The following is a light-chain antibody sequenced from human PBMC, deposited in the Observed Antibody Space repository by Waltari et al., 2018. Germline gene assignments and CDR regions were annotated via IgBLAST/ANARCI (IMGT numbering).Light chain of an antibody. Sequence: QSVLTQPPSVSATPGQRVTISCSGTSPNIEKNFVSWYQQFPGTAPQLLIYDNKKLLPVIPDRFSGAKAGPSATLDIAGLLNGDEATYFCGTWDSTLRAGVFGGGTQLTVL. CDR2: DNK. J-gene: IGLJ2*01. CDR1: SPNIEKNF. V-gene: IGLV1-51*01. CDR3: GTWDSTLRAGV.